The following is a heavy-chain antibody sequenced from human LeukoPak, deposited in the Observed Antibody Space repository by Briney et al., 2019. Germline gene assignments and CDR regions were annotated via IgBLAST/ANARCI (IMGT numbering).Heavy chain of an antibody. CDR2: FDPEDGET. Sequence: ASVKVSCKVSGYTLTELSMHWVRQAPGKGLEWMGGFDPEDGETIYAQKFQGRVTITEDTSTDTAYMELSSLRSEDTAVYYCATGGLWFGELFFDYWGQGTLVTVSS. CDR1: GYTLTELS. V-gene: IGHV1-24*01. CDR3: ATGGLWFGELFFDY. D-gene: IGHD3-10*01. J-gene: IGHJ4*02.